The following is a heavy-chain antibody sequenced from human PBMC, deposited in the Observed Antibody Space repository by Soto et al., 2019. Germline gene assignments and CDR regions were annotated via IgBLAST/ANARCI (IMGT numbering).Heavy chain of an antibody. D-gene: IGHD2-15*01. CDR3: ARDPRYCSGGSCPNFDY. CDR2: ISAYNGNT. V-gene: IGHV1-18*01. J-gene: IGHJ4*02. CDR1: GYTFTSYG. Sequence: ASVKVSCKASGYTFTSYGISWVRQAPGQRLEWMGWISAYNGNTNYAQKLQGRVTMTTDTSTSTAYMELRSLRSDDTAVYYCARDPRYCSGGSCPNFDYWGQGTLVTVSS.